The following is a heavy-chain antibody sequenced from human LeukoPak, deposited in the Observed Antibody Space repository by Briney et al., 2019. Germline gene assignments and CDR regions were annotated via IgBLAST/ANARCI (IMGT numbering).Heavy chain of an antibody. CDR1: GFTFSSYE. J-gene: IGHJ4*02. CDR3: ARGQSRYFDWYLGFFDY. V-gene: IGHV3-48*03. Sequence: GGSLRLSCAASGFTFSSYEMNWVRQAPGKGLEWVSYIGTSDSSTYYADSVKGRFTISRDNAKNSLYLQMNSLRADDTAVYYCARGQSRYFDWYLGFFDYWGQGTLVTVSS. CDR2: IGTSDSST. D-gene: IGHD3-9*01.